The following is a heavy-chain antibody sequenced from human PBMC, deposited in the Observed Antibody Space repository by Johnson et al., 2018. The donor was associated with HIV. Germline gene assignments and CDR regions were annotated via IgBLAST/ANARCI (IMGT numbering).Heavy chain of an antibody. V-gene: IGHV3-11*01. CDR1: GFTFNDYY. Sequence: QLVESGGGLVKPGGSLRLSCAASGFTFNDYYMSWIRQAPGKGLEWVSTISGPGGSTYYPDSMKGRFTISSDNSMNTLYLQVNSLRLEDTAIYYCARVSYSSLALDFWGQGTVVTASS. D-gene: IGHD6-6*01. J-gene: IGHJ3*01. CDR3: ARVSYSSLALDF. CDR2: ISGPGGST.